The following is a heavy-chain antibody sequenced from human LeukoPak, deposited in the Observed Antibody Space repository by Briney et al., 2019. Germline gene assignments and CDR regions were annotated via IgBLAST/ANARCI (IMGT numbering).Heavy chain of an antibody. CDR3: ARVYSSSSPTDY. V-gene: IGHV1-46*04. D-gene: IGHD6-6*01. CDR1: GYTFTSYY. J-gene: IGHJ4*02. CDR2: INPVGGST. Sequence: ASVKVSCTASGYTFTSYYIHWVRQAPGQGLEWMGLINPVGGSTSYAQKLQGRVSMTRDTSTNTVYMELSGLRSEDTAVYYCARVYSSSSPTDYWGQGTLVAVSS.